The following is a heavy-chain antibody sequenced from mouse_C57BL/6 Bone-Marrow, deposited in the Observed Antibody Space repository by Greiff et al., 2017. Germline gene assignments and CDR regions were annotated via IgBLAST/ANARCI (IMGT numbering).Heavy chain of an antibody. D-gene: IGHD1-1*01. Sequence: EVNVVESGGGLVQPGASLRLSCAASGFTFTDYYMSWVRQPPGKAPEWLALIRNKANGYTTEYTASVKGRFHISRDKSQNILYLQMNTLRAEDSATYYCVKAASYYYGSSYDAMDYWGQGTSVTVSS. CDR1: GFTFTDYY. J-gene: IGHJ4*01. CDR2: IRNKANGYTT. V-gene: IGHV7-4*01. CDR3: VKAASYYYGSSYDAMDY.